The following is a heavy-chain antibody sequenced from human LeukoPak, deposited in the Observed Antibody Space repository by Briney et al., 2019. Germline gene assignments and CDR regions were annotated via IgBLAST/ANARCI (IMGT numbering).Heavy chain of an antibody. D-gene: IGHD3-10*01. Sequence: GGSLRLSCAASGFTFSTYTMNWVRQAPGKGLEWISYISSSSSTIYYADSVKGRFTISRDNAKNSLYLQMDSLRAEDTAVYYCAKEMVRGVKPSDFDYWGQGTLVTVSS. V-gene: IGHV3-48*01. CDR1: GFTFSTYT. CDR2: ISSSSSTI. CDR3: AKEMVRGVKPSDFDY. J-gene: IGHJ4*02.